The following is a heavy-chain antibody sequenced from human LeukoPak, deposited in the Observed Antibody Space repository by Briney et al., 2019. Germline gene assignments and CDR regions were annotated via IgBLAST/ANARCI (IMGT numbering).Heavy chain of an antibody. J-gene: IGHJ6*03. CDR3: ARGVSVVVIAMVPYYYYYMDV. D-gene: IGHD2-21*01. CDR2: INHSGST. V-gene: IGHV4-39*07. CDR1: GGSISSSSYY. Sequence: PSETLSLTCTVSGGSISSSSYYWGWIRQPPGKGLEWIGEINHSGSTNYNPSLKSRVTISVDTSKNQFSLKLSSVTAADTAVYYCARGVSVVVIAMVPYYYYYMDVWGKGTTVTVSS.